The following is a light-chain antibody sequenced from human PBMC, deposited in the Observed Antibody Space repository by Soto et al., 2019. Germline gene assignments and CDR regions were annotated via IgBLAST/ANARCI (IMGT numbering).Light chain of an antibody. J-gene: IGLJ2*01. Sequence: QSVLTQPPSVSEAPRQRVTISYSGSSSKIGNNAVNWYQQLPGKAPKLLIYYDDLLPSGVSDRFSGSKSGTSASLAISGLQSEDEADYYCAAWDDSLNGLVFGGGTKVTVL. V-gene: IGLV1-36*01. CDR2: YDD. CDR1: SSKIGNNA. CDR3: AAWDDSLNGLV.